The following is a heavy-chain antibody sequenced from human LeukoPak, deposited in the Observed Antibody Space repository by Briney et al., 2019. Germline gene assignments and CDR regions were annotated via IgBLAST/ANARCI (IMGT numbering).Heavy chain of an antibody. CDR3: ARGWYYYDSSGYYPL. CDR1: GFTFSSYD. V-gene: IGHV3-23*01. J-gene: IGHJ4*02. Sequence: GGALRLSCAASGFTFSSYDMTWVRQAPGRGLEWVSSIRPSGDNTYYGDSVKGRFTISRDNSKNTLYLQMNSLRAEDTAVYYCARGWYYYDSSGYYPLWGQGTLVTVSS. D-gene: IGHD3-22*01. CDR2: IRPSGDNT.